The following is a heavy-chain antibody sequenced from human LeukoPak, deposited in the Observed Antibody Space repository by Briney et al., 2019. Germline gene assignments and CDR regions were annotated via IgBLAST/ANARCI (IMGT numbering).Heavy chain of an antibody. CDR2: ISSSSSTT. J-gene: IGHJ5*02. D-gene: IGHD5-12*01. CDR3: ASGAEGYVFDP. Sequence: GGSLRLSCGVSGFTFSSYSMNWVRQAPGKGLEWVSYISSSSSTTYCADSVKGRFTISRDNAKNSLYLQMSSLRVEDTAVYYCASGAEGYVFDPWGQGTLVTVSS. CDR1: GFTFSSYS. V-gene: IGHV3-48*01.